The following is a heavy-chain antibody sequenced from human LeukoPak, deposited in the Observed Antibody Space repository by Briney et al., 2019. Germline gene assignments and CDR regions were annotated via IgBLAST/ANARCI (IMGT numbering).Heavy chain of an antibody. Sequence: ASVKVSCKASGYTFTSYGISWVRQAPGQGLEWMGRIIPILGIANYAQKFQGRVTITADKSTSTAYMELSSLRSEDTAVYYCARVPTYYYGSGSPDWGQGTLVTVSS. CDR1: GYTFTSYG. V-gene: IGHV1-69*04. J-gene: IGHJ4*02. CDR3: ARVPTYYYGSGSPD. D-gene: IGHD3-10*01. CDR2: IIPILGIA.